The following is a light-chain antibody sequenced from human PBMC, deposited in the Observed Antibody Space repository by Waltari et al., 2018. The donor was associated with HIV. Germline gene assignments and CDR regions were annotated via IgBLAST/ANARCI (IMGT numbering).Light chain of an antibody. V-gene: IGKV3-11*01. CDR3: QQSYSVPRT. CDR2: DAS. CDR1: QSVSSY. Sequence: EIVLTQFPATLSLSPGERATLSCRASQSVSSYLAWYQQKPGQAPRLLIYDASNRAAGIPARFSGSGSGTDFTLTITSLQPEDFATYYCQQSYSVPRTFGQGTKLEIK. J-gene: IGKJ2*02.